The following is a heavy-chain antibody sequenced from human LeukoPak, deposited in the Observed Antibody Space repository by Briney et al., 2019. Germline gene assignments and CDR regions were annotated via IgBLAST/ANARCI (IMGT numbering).Heavy chain of an antibody. CDR3: ARAAAAGIIDY. Sequence: SETLSLTCTVSGGSISSYYWSWIRQPPGKGLEWIGYIYYSGSTNYNPSLKSRVTISVDTSKNQFSLKLSSVTAADTAVYYCARAAAAGIIDYWGQGTLVTVSS. J-gene: IGHJ4*02. CDR1: GGSISSYY. V-gene: IGHV4-59*08. CDR2: IYYSGST. D-gene: IGHD6-13*01.